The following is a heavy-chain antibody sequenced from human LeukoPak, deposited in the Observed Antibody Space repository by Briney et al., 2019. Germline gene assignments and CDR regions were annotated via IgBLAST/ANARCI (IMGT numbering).Heavy chain of an antibody. J-gene: IGHJ4*02. Sequence: GGSLRLSCAASGXTFSDHYMDWVRQAPGKGQEWVGRIRNKVNSHTTEYSASVKGRFTISRDDSTNSVYLQMNSLKTEDTAVYYCVAMLRGVGYWGQGTLVTVSS. D-gene: IGHD3-10*01. V-gene: IGHV3-72*01. CDR1: GXTFSDHY. CDR2: IRNKVNSHTT. CDR3: VAMLRGVGY.